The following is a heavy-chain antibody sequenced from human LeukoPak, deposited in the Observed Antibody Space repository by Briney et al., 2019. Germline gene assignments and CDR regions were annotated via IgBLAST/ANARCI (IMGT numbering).Heavy chain of an antibody. Sequence: GGSLRLSCAASGFTFSSYAMSWVRQAPGKGLEWVSAISGSGGSTYCAGSVKGRFTISRDNSKNTLYLQMNSLRAEDTAVYYCPITMVRGVPFDYWGQGTLVTVSS. J-gene: IGHJ4*02. V-gene: IGHV3-23*01. CDR2: ISGSGGST. CDR1: GFTFSSYA. D-gene: IGHD3-10*01. CDR3: PITMVRGVPFDY.